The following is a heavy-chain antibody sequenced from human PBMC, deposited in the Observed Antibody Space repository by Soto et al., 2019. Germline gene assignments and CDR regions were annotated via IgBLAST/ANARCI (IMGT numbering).Heavy chain of an antibody. Sequence: QVQLVQSGAEVKKPGASVKVSCKASGYTFTGYYMHWVRQAPGQGLEWMGWINPNSGGTNYAQKFKGWVTKTRDTSISPAYMELSRLRSDDTAVYYCARDCTNGVCLDVWGQGTTVTVSS. CDR3: ARDCTNGVCLDV. D-gene: IGHD2-8*01. CDR2: INPNSGGT. J-gene: IGHJ6*02. V-gene: IGHV1-2*04. CDR1: GYTFTGYY.